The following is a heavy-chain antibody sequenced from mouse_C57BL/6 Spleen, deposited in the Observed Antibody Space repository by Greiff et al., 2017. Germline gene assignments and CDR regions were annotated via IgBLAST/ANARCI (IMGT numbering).Heavy chain of an antibody. CDR1: GYTFTSYT. V-gene: IGHV1-4*01. D-gene: IGHD1-1*01. J-gene: IGHJ4*01. CDR3: ARDTTVPYAMDY. CDR2: INPSSGYT. Sequence: QVQLKESGAELARPGASVKMSCKASGYTFTSYTMHWVKQRPGQGLEWIGYINPSSGYTKYNQKFKDKATLTADKSSSTAYMQLSSLTSEDSAVYYCARDTTVPYAMDYWGQGTSVTVSS.